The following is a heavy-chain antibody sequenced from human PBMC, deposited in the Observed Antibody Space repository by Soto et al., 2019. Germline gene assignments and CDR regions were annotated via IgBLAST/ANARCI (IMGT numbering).Heavy chain of an antibody. CDR2: IYCDDDK. J-gene: IGHJ4*02. Sequence: QITLKESGPTLVKPTQTLTLTCTFSGFSLSTSGVGVGWIRQPPGKALEWLALIYCDDDKRYSPSLNSRLTITTDTSQNQVALTMTNIDPVHTATYYCAHRRVKYYFDYWGQGTLVTVSS. CDR1: GFSLSTSGVG. CDR3: AHRRVKYYFDY. V-gene: IGHV2-5*02.